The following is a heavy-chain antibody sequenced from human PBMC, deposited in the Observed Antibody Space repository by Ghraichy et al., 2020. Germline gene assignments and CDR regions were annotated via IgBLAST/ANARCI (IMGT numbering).Heavy chain of an antibody. CDR1: GGSISSYY. CDR2: IYYSGST. CDR3: ARVGMTTVTTRGIFDY. V-gene: IGHV4-59*01. Sequence: SETLSLTCTVSGGSISSYYWSWIRQPPGKGLEWIGYIYYSGSTNYNPSLKSRVTISVDTSKNQFSLKLSSVTAADTAVYYCARVGMTTVTTRGIFDYWGQGTLVTVSS. J-gene: IGHJ4*02. D-gene: IGHD4-17*01.